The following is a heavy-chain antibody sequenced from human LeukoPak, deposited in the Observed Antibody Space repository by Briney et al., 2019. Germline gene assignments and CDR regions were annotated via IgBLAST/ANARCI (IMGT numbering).Heavy chain of an antibody. D-gene: IGHD6-13*01. CDR1: GYTLTELS. CDR3: ATIAAAV. CDR2: FGPEDGET. J-gene: IGHJ4*02. V-gene: IGHV1-24*01. Sequence: GASVTVSCKVSGYTLTELSMHWVRQAPGKGFEWMGGFGPEDGETIYAQKFQGRVTMTEDTSTDTAYMELSSLRSEDTDVYCCATIAAAVWGQGPLVTVSS.